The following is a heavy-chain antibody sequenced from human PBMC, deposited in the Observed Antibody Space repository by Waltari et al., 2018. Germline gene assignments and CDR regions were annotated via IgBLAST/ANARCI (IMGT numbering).Heavy chain of an antibody. CDR1: GFTISRFW. D-gene: IGHD1-1*01. J-gene: IGHJ4*02. Sequence: EAQLVQSGGGLVQPGGSLTLSCAASGFTISRFWMTWIRQAPGQGRQWVATIGPDGSDKYYVDSVKGRFTISRDNAENSLLLQMSSLRVEDTALYYCVGWNDPINSWGQGTLVAVSS. V-gene: IGHV3-7*01. CDR3: VGWNDPINS. CDR2: IGPDGSDK.